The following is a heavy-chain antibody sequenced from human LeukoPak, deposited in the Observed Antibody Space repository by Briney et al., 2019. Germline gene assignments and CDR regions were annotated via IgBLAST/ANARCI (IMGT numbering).Heavy chain of an antibody. CDR3: AKPGGALCGGDCYSYYFDS. J-gene: IGHJ4*02. D-gene: IGHD2-21*02. CDR1: GFTFSSYS. CDR2: ISSSSSTI. V-gene: IGHV3-48*01. Sequence: GGSLRLSCAASGFTFSSYSMNWVRQAPGKGLEWVSYISSSSSTIYYADSVKGRFTISRDNAKNSLYLQMNSLRAEDTAVYYCAKPGGALCGGDCYSYYFDSWGQGAPVTVSS.